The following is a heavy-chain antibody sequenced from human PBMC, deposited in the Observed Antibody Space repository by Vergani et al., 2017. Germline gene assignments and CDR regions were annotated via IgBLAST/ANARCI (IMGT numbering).Heavy chain of an antibody. CDR1: GFSFGDYA. Sequence: EVQLVESGGGLVPPGRSLRLSCAASGFSFGDYAMNWVRQAPGKGLEWVAFIRNKAYGGTTEYAASVKGRFTISRDDSKRLAYLQLSGLKTEDTAVYFCSRGRGYSFGYSDYWCQGTLVTVSS. V-gene: IGHV3-49*04. J-gene: IGHJ4*02. D-gene: IGHD5-18*01. CDR2: IRNKAYGGTT. CDR3: SRGRGYSFGYSDY.